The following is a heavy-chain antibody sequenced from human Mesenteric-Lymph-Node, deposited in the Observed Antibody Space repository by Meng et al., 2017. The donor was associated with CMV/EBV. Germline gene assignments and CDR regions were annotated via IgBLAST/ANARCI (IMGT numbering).Heavy chain of an antibody. CDR1: ISYG. V-gene: IGHV3-21*01. CDR2: ISSSSSYI. Sequence: ISYGMTWVRQAPGTGLQWVSSISSSSSYIYYADSVKGRFTISRDNAKNSLYLQMNSLRAEDTAVYYCARDYGLGGWNDGDGYGADYWGQGTLVTVSS. J-gene: IGHJ4*02. CDR3: ARDYGLGGWNDGDGYGADY. D-gene: IGHD1-1*01.